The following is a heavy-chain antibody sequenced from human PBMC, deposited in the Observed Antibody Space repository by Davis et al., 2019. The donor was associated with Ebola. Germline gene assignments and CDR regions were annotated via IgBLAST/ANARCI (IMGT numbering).Heavy chain of an antibody. J-gene: IGHJ6*02. D-gene: IGHD2-2*01. CDR3: ARVGCSSTSCYGYYYGMDV. CDR2: IYYSGST. Sequence: MPSETLSPTFAVSGGSISSGDYSWCWIRQPPGKGLEWIGYIYYSGSTYYNPSLKSRVIISVDRSKNQFSLKLSSVTAADTAVYYCARVGCSSTSCYGYYYGMDVWGQGTTVTVSS. CDR1: GGSISSGDYS. V-gene: IGHV4-30-2*01.